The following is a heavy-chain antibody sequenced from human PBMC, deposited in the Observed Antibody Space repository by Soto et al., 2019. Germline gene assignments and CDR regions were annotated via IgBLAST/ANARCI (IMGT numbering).Heavy chain of an antibody. CDR2: ISSSGSTI. CDR3: ARDSHPSPY. J-gene: IGHJ4*02. V-gene: IGHV3-48*03. Sequence: GWSLRLSCASSVFTFISYEMNWVRQAPGKGLEWVSYISSSGSTIYYADSVKGRFTISRDNAKNSLYLQMNSLRAEDTAVYYCARDSHPSPYWGQGTLVTVSS. CDR1: VFTFISYE.